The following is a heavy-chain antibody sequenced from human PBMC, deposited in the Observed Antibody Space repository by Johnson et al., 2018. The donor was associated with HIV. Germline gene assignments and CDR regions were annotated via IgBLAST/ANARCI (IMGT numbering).Heavy chain of an antibody. Sequence: QVQLVESGGGVVQPGRSLRLSCAASGFTFSSYAMHWVRQAPGKGLEWVAVISYDGSEKYFADSVKGRFTISRDSSKHTLYLQMGSLTAEDTAVYYCARDPTSHWYGSESYSGITDMWGQGTMVTVSS. J-gene: IGHJ3*02. CDR2: ISYDGSEK. CDR1: GFTFSSYA. CDR3: ARDPTSHWYGSESYSGITDM. D-gene: IGHD3-10*01. V-gene: IGHV3-30*04.